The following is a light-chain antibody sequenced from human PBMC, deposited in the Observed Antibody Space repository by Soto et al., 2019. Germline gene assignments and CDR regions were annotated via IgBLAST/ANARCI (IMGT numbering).Light chain of an antibody. CDR2: DAS. CDR1: QSVSSY. Sequence: EIVLTQSPATLSLSPGERATLSCRASQSVSSYLAWYQQKPGQAPRLLIYDASNRATGIPARFSGSGSGTDFTLTISSLEPEYFAVYYCQQRSNWPPGIFTFGPGTKVDIK. CDR3: QQRSNWPPGIFT. V-gene: IGKV3-11*01. J-gene: IGKJ3*01.